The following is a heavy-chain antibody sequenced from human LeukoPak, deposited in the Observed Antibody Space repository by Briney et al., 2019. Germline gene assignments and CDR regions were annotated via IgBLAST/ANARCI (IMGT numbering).Heavy chain of an antibody. CDR3: ATRVVAGIPYYFDH. D-gene: IGHD6-19*01. V-gene: IGHV1-2*02. CDR1: GYTFTGYY. J-gene: IGHJ4*02. Sequence: AAVKVSCKTSGYTFTGYYMHWVRQAPGQGLEWMGWMNPNSGGSNYAQRFQGRVTMTRDTSIGTAYMELSSLRSDDTAVYYCATRVVAGIPYYFDHWGQGTLVTVSS. CDR2: MNPNSGGS.